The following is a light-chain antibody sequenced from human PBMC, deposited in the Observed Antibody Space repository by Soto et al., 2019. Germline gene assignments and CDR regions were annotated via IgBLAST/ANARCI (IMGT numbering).Light chain of an antibody. V-gene: IGLV1-40*01. CDR2: VNS. CDR1: SSNIGAGYD. CDR3: QSYDSSLSAL. Sequence: QSVLTQPPSVSGAPGPRVTISCTGSSSNIGAGYDVHWYQQLPGTAPKLLIYVNSNRPSGVPDRFSGSKSGTSASLAITGLQAEDEADYYCQSYDSSLSALFGGGTKLTVL. J-gene: IGLJ2*01.